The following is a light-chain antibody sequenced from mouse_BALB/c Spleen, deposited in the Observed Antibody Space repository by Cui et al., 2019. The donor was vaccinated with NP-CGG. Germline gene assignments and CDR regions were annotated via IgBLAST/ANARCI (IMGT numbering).Light chain of an antibody. V-gene: IGLV1*01. CDR1: TGAVTTSNY. CDR3: ALWYSNHWV. J-gene: IGLJ1*01. CDR2: GTN. Sequence: QAVVTQESALTTSPGETVTLTCRSSTGAVTTSNYANWVLEKPEHLFTGLIGGTNNRAPGVPARFSGSLIGDKAALTITRAQTEDEAIYFCALWYSNHWVFGGGTKLTVL.